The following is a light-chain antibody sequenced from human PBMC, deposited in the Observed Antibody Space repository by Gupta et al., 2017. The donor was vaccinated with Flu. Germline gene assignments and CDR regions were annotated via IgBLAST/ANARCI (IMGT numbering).Light chain of an antibody. J-gene: IGKJ2*01. CDR3: QQYHSTPYT. CDR1: QSVLYTSNNKNY. Sequence: DIVMTQSPDSLAVSLGERATINCKSSQSVLYTSNNKNYLAWYQQKPGQPPKLLIYWASTRKSGVPDRFSGSGSGTDFTLSISSLQAEDVAVYYCQQYHSTPYTFGQGTKLEI. V-gene: IGKV4-1*01. CDR2: WAS.